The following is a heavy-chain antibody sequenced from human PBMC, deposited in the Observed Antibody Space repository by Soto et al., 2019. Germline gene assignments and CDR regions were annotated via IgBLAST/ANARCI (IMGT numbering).Heavy chain of an antibody. CDR1: GFTFSSYA. Sequence: LRLSCAASGFTFSSYAMSWVRQAPGKGLEWVSAISGSGGSTYYADSVKGRFTISRDNSKNTLYLQMNSLRAEDTAVYYCAKDNDWNFTRWFDPWGQGTLVTVSS. J-gene: IGHJ5*02. CDR2: ISGSGGST. CDR3: AKDNDWNFTRWFDP. D-gene: IGHD1-7*01. V-gene: IGHV3-23*01.